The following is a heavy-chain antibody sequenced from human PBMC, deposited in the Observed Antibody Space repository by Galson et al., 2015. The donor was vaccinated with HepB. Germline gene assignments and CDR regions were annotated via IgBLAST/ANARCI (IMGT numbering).Heavy chain of an antibody. CDR1: GYTFTGYY. V-gene: IGHV1-2*02. J-gene: IGHJ6*03. CDR2: INPNSGGT. Sequence: SVKVSCKASGYTFTGYYMHWVRQAPGQGLEWMGWINPNSGGTNYAQKFQGRVTMTRDTSISTAYMELSRLRSDDTAVYYCAKTLGRRIAAAGSVDYYYYYYMDVWGKGTTVTVSS. CDR3: AKTLGRRIAAAGSVDYYYYYYMDV. D-gene: IGHD6-13*01.